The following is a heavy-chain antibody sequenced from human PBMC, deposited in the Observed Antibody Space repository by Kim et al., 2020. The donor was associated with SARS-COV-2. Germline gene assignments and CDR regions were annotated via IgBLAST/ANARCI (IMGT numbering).Heavy chain of an antibody. J-gene: IGHJ4*02. D-gene: IGHD6-19*01. V-gene: IGHV3-9*01. CDR1: GFTFDDYA. Sequence: GGSLRLSCAASGFTFDDYAMHWVRQAPGKGLEWVSGISWNSGSIGYADSVKGRFTISRDNAKNSLYLQMNSLRAEDTALYYCAKAWSAVAGTTVFDYWGQGTLVTVSS. CDR2: ISWNSGSI. CDR3: AKAWSAVAGTTVFDY.